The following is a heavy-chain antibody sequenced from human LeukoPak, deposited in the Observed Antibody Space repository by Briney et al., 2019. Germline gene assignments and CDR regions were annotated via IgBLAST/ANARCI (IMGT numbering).Heavy chain of an antibody. CDR1: GFTFGDYA. D-gene: IGHD2-2*01. CDR2: IRSKAYGGTS. Sequence: GGSLRLSCTASGFTFGDYAMSWFRQAPGKGLEWVGFIRSKAYGGTSEYAASVKGRFTISRDDSKSIAYLQMNSLKTEDTAVYYCTRDSSSTSFLFDYWGQGTLVTVSS. J-gene: IGHJ4*02. V-gene: IGHV3-49*03. CDR3: TRDSSSTSFLFDY.